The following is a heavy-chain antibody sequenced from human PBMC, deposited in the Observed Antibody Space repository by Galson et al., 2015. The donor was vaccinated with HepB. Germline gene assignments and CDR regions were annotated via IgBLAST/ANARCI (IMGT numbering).Heavy chain of an antibody. D-gene: IGHD3-9*01. V-gene: IGHV1-18*04. CDR3: APRYYDVLTGYTDYFEH. J-gene: IGHJ1*01. CDR1: GYTFTSNG. CDR2: ISANSGRT. Sequence: SVKVSCKAAGYTFTSNGISWVRQAPGRGLEWVGWISANSGRTTYAWRLQGSVTMTRDTSASTAYMELSSLRSEDTAVYYCAPRYYDVLTGYTDYFEHWGQGTLVTVSS.